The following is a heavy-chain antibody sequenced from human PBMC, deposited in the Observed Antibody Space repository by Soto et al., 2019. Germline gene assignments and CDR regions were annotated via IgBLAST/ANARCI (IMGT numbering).Heavy chain of an antibody. CDR2: IWYDGSNK. Sequence: GGSLRLSCAASGFTFSSYAMSWVRQAPGKGLEWVAAIWYDGSNKYYADSVKGRFTISRDNSKNTLYLQMNSLRAEDTAVYYCARAPRYYYYMDVWGKGTTVTVSS. CDR1: GFTFSSYA. CDR3: ARAPRYYYYMDV. J-gene: IGHJ6*03. V-gene: IGHV3-33*08.